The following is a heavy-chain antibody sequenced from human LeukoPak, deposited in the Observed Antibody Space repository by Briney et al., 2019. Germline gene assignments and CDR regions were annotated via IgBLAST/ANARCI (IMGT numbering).Heavy chain of an antibody. Sequence: GGSLRLSCAASKFTFSSYDMHWVRQAPGKGLEWVSVIYGGGTTYYADSVKGRFTISRDNSKNTLYLQMNSLRAEDTAVYYCARDSENCGGDCLDYWGQGTLVTVSS. J-gene: IGHJ4*02. V-gene: IGHV3-53*01. D-gene: IGHD2-21*02. CDR1: KFTFSSYD. CDR3: ARDSENCGGDCLDY. CDR2: IYGGGTT.